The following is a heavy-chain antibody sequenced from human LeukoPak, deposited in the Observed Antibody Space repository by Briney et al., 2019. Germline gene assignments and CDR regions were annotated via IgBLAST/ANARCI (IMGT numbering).Heavy chain of an antibody. Sequence: GASVKVPCKASGYTFTDYYMHWVRQAPGQRLEWMGWINPNSGATKYAQKFQDRVTMTRDTSISTAYMELSRLTSDDTAVYYCARGEYVISGYRNDAFDIWGQGTMVTVSS. CDR2: INPNSGAT. CDR3: ARGEYVISGYRNDAFDI. CDR1: GYTFTDYY. V-gene: IGHV1-2*02. D-gene: IGHD3-22*01. J-gene: IGHJ3*02.